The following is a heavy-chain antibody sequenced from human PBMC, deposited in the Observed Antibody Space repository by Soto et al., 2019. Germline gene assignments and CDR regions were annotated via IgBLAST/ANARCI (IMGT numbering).Heavy chain of an antibody. Sequence: ASVKVSCKASGGTFSSYAISWVRQAPGQGLEWMGGIIPIFGTANYAQKFQGRVTITADESTSTAYMELSSLRSEDTAVYYCARGKPPHYYDSSGYYYYYYGMDVWGQGTTVTVSS. CDR3: ARGKPPHYYDSSGYYYYYYGMDV. D-gene: IGHD3-22*01. CDR1: GGTFSSYA. J-gene: IGHJ6*02. CDR2: IIPIFGTA. V-gene: IGHV1-69*13.